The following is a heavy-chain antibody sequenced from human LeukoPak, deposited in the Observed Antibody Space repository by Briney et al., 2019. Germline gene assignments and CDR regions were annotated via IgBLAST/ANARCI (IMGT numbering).Heavy chain of an antibody. D-gene: IGHD3-22*01. CDR3: ARTGYDSSGYEVWFDP. Sequence: SRTLSLTCTVSGGSISSGGYYWSWIRQHPGKGLEWIGYIYYSGSTYYNPSLKSRVTISVDTSKNQFSLKLSSVTAADTAVYYCARTGYDSSGYEVWFDPWGQGTLVTVSS. V-gene: IGHV4-31*03. J-gene: IGHJ5*02. CDR2: IYYSGST. CDR1: GGSISSGGYY.